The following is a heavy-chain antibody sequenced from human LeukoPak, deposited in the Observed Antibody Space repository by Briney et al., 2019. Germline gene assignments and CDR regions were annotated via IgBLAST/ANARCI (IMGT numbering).Heavy chain of an antibody. CDR1: GYTFTGYY. V-gene: IGHV1-2*02. J-gene: IGHJ4*02. D-gene: IGHD6-19*01. CDR3: ARVYSSGWYEGEFDY. CDR2: INPNSGGT. Sequence: ASVKVSCKASGYTFTGYYMHWVRQAPGQGLEWMGWINPNSGGTNYAQKFQGRVTMTRDTSISTAYIELSGLISHDTAVYYCARVYSSGWYEGEFDYWGQGTLVTVSS.